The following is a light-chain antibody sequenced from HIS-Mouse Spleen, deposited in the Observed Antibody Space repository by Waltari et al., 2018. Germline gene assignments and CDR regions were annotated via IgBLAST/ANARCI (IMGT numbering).Light chain of an antibody. V-gene: IGLV2-23*03. CDR1: SSYVGSYNL. CDR3: CSYAGSSTLYV. J-gene: IGLJ1*01. CDR2: EGS. Sequence: QSALTQPASVSGSPGQSLTISCTGTSSYVGSYNLVPWYQPHPGKAPKLMIYEGSKRPSGVSNRFSGSKSGNTASLTISGLQAEDEADYYCCSYAGSSTLYVFGTGTKVTVL.